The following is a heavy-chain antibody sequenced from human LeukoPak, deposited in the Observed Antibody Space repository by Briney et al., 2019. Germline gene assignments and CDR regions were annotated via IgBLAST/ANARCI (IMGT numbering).Heavy chain of an antibody. CDR3: ASWGAGGNS. CDR1: GFTLSTYW. V-gene: IGHV3-7*01. Sequence: GGSLRLSCEASGFTLSTYWMNWVRQVPGKGLDWVANINPDGSGKRYVDSVKGRFTIARDNADNSLSLQLNSLRAEDTAVYYCASWGAGGNSWGQGTLVTVSS. CDR2: INPDGSGK. J-gene: IGHJ4*02. D-gene: IGHD3-16*01.